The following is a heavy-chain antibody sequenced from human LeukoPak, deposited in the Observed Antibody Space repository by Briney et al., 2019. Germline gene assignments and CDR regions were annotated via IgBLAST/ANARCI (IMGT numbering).Heavy chain of an antibody. D-gene: IGHD6-13*01. Sequence: GGSLRLSCAASGFTFDDYAMHWVRQAPGKGLEWVSGISWNSGSIGYADSVKGRFTISRDNAKNSLYLQMNSLRAEDAALYYCAKDTGFGGSSWYAHFDYWGQGTLVTVSS. J-gene: IGHJ4*02. CDR1: GFTFDDYA. V-gene: IGHV3-9*01. CDR3: AKDTGFGGSSWYAHFDY. CDR2: ISWNSGSI.